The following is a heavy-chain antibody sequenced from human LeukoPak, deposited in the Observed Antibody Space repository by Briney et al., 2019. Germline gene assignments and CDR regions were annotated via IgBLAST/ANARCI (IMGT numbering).Heavy chain of an antibody. D-gene: IGHD2-2*01. CDR1: GSSISSGGYS. Sequence: SETLSLTCAVSGSSISSGGYSWSWIRQPPGKGLEWIGYIYHSGSTYYNPSLKSRVTISVDRSKNQFSLKLSSVTAADTAVYYCARVYCSSTSCLGGFDPWGQGTLVTVSS. CDR2: IYHSGST. J-gene: IGHJ5*02. V-gene: IGHV4-30-2*01. CDR3: ARVYCSSTSCLGGFDP.